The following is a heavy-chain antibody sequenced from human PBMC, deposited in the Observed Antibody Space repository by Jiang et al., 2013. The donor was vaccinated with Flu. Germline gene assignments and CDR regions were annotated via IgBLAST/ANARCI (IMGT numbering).Heavy chain of an antibody. CDR2: IYYSGST. J-gene: IGHJ5*02. CDR1: GGSISSSSYY. V-gene: IGHV4-39*01. Sequence: LLKPSETLSLTCTVSGGSISSSSYYWGWIRQPPGKGLEWIGSIYYSGSTYYNPSLKSRVTISVDTSKNQFSLKLSSVTAADTAVYYCARPVEMATTNWFDPWGQGTLVTVSS. D-gene: IGHD5-24*01. CDR3: ARPVEMATTNWFDP.